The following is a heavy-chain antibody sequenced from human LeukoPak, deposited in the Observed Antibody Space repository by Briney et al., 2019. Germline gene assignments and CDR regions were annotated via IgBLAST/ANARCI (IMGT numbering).Heavy chain of an antibody. CDR2: IYTSGST. J-gene: IGHJ3*02. CDR3: ARDGEYYDFWSGPPDAFDI. V-gene: IGHV4-4*07. D-gene: IGHD3-3*01. Sequence: SETLSLTCTVSGGSISSYYWSWIRQPAGKGLEWIGRIYTSGSTNYNPSLKSRVTISVDKSKNQFSLKLSSVTAADTAVYYCARDGEYYDFWSGPPDAFDIWGKGTMVTVSS. CDR1: GGSISSYY.